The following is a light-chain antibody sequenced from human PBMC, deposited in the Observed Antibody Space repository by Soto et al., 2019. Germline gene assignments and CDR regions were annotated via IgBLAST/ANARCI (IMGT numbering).Light chain of an antibody. Sequence: QSVLTQPPSASGTPGQRVTISCSGSSSNIGSNTVNWYQQLPGTAPTLLIYSNNQRPSGVPDRFSGSKSGTSASLAISGLQSEDEAADYCAAWDASLNGSVFGGGTKLTVL. CDR3: AAWDASLNGSV. V-gene: IGLV1-44*01. CDR2: SNN. CDR1: SSNIGSNT. J-gene: IGLJ3*02.